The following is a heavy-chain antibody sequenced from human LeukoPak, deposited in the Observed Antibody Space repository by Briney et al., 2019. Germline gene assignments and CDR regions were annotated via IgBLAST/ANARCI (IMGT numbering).Heavy chain of an antibody. CDR1: GFTFSTYT. V-gene: IGHV3-21*06. D-gene: IGHD3-10*01. J-gene: IGHJ4*02. Sequence: GGSLRLSCAASGFTFSTYTMTWVRQVPGRGLEWVSSISSGSHYIYYADSVKGRFTISRDNAKHLLDLQMHSLRAEDTAVYYCARGSLSSGSHYGDYWGQGTLVTVSS. CDR3: ARGSLSSGSHYGDY. CDR2: ISSGSHYI.